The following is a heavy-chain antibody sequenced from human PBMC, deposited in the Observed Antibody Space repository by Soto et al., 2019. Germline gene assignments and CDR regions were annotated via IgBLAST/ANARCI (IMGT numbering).Heavy chain of an antibody. CDR3: ARENYFDY. V-gene: IGHV3-7*01. CDR2: IKPDGSDK. J-gene: IGHJ4*02. CDR1: GFTFHNYW. Sequence: GGSLRLSCAASGFTFHNYWMGWVRQTPDKGLEWVANIKPDGSDKYYVDSVKGRFTISRDNAKNSLYLQMNSLRAEDTAVYYCARENYFDYWGQGTLVTVS.